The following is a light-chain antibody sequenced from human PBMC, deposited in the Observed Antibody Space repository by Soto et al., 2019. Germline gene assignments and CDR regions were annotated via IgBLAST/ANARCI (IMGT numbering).Light chain of an antibody. V-gene: IGLV2-14*01. CDR2: EVS. CDR3: TSYTSSSSVV. J-gene: IGLJ2*01. Sequence: QSALTQPASVSGSPGQSITISCTGIGSDIGGYNYVSWYQQHPGKAPKVMIYEVSNRPSGVSNRFSASKSGNTASLTISGLQAEDEADYYCTSYTSSSSVVFGGGTKVTVL. CDR1: GSDIGGYNY.